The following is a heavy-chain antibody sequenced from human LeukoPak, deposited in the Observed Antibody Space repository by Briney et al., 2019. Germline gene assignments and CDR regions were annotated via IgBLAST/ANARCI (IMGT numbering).Heavy chain of an antibody. CDR2: IRSKANSYAT. Sequence: HPGGSLGLSCAASGFTFSGSAMHWVRQASGKGLEWVGRIRSKANSYATAYAASVKGRFTISRDDSKNTAYLQMNSLRAEDTAVYYCAREGYEDAFDIWGQGTMVTVSS. CDR3: AREGYEDAFDI. CDR1: GFTFSGSA. D-gene: IGHD3-3*01. V-gene: IGHV3-73*01. J-gene: IGHJ3*02.